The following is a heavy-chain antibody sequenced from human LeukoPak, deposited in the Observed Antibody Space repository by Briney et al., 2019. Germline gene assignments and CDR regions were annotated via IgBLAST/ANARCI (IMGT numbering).Heavy chain of an antibody. Sequence: GGSLRLSCAASGFTFSTYGMSWVRQAPGKGLGWVAVISYDGSNKYYADSVKGRFTISRDNSKNTLYLQMNSLRAEDTAVYYCAKDREYYFDYWGQGTLVTVSS. V-gene: IGHV3-30*18. J-gene: IGHJ4*02. CDR3: AKDREYYFDY. D-gene: IGHD3-10*01. CDR2: ISYDGSNK. CDR1: GFTFSTYG.